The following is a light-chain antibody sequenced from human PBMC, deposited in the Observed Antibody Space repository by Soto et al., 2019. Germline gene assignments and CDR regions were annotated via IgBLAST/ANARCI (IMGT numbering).Light chain of an antibody. J-gene: IGLJ1*01. V-gene: IGLV2-14*01. CDR3: CSFSGDSPL. CDR2: DVS. CDR1: SSDIGGYNY. Sequence: QSALTQPASMSGSPGQSVTISCAGTSSDIGGYNYVSWYQHHPGTAPKLMIYDVSSRPSGVSHRFSASKSGNTASLTISGLQAEDEADYYCCSFSGDSPLFGTGTKLTVL.